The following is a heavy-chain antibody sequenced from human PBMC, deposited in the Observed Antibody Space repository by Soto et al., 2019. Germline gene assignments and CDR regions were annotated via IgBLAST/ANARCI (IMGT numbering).Heavy chain of an antibody. J-gene: IGHJ6*04. Sequence: PGGSLRLSCAASGFTFRTYWMQWVRQAPGKGLVWVSRIDNDGSSTNYADSVKGRFTISRDNAKDTLYLQMNSLRAEDTAVYYCAIGTMDVWGKGTTVTVSS. V-gene: IGHV3-74*01. CDR1: GFTFRTYW. CDR3: AIGTMDV. CDR2: IDNDGSST.